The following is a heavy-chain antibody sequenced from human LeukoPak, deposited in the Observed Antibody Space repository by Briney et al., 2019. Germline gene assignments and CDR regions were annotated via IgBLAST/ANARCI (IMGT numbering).Heavy chain of an antibody. CDR1: GFTFRRYW. D-gene: IGHD3-10*01. CDR3: ARFAKGYGSGDIDY. CDR2: IKQDGDLE. Sequence: GGSLRLSCAASGFTFRRYWMSWVRQAPGKGLEWVANIKQDGDLEYYVDSVEGRFTISRDNAKNSLYLQMNSLNTEDTAVYYCARFAKGYGSGDIDYWGQGTLVTVSS. J-gene: IGHJ4*02. V-gene: IGHV3-7*01.